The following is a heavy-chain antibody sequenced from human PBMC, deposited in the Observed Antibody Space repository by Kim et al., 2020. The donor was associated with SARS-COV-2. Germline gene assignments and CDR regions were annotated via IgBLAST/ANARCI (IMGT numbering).Heavy chain of an antibody. Sequence: GGSLRLSCAASGFTVSSNYMSWVRQAPGKGLEWVSVIYSGGSTYYADSVKGRFTISRDNSKNTLYLQMNSLRAEDTAVYYCARDKYYYDSSGSRFLDYWGQGTLVTGSS. CDR3: ARDKYYYDSSGSRFLDY. D-gene: IGHD3-22*01. J-gene: IGHJ4*02. V-gene: IGHV3-66*01. CDR2: IYSGGST. CDR1: GFTVSSNY.